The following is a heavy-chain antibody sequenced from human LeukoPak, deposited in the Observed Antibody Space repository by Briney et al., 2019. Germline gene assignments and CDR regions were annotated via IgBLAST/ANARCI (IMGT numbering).Heavy chain of an antibody. V-gene: IGHV5-51*01. Sequence: GESLKISCKGSVYIFTTSCIACVRQMPGKSLECMGIIDPSDSDTRYSPSLERQVNISADKSISPDYLQWSSLKASDTAMYCCARRRGLDFDYWGQGTLVTVSS. CDR1: VYIFTTSC. J-gene: IGHJ4*02. CDR2: IDPSDSDT. CDR3: ARRRGLDFDY.